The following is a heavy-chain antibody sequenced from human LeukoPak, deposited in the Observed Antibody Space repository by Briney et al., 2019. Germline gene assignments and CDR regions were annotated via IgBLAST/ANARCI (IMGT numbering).Heavy chain of an antibody. D-gene: IGHD5-18*01. CDR1: GFTFSSYA. CDR3: AKDLGYSYGYLGDY. CDR2: ISGSADST. J-gene: IGHJ4*02. V-gene: IGHV3-23*01. Sequence: GGSLRLSCGASGFTFSSYAMSWVRQAPGKGLEWVSVISGSADSTYYADSVKGRFTISRDSSKNTLYLQMNSLRAEDTAVYYCAKDLGYSYGYLGDYWGQGTLVTVSS.